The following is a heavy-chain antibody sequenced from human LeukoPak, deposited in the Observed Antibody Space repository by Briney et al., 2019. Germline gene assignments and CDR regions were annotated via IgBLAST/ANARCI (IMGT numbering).Heavy chain of an antibody. D-gene: IGHD2-2*01. CDR1: GYTFTSYG. CDR3: ARRTFQFSSEHFDD. J-gene: IGHJ4*02. V-gene: IGHV1-18*01. CDR2: ISAYNGNT. Sequence: ASVKVSCKASGYTFTSYGISWVRQAPGQGLEWMGWISAYNGNTNYAQKLQGRVTMTTDTSTSTAYMELRSLRSDDTAVYYCARRTFQFSSEHFDDLGQGTLVTVAS.